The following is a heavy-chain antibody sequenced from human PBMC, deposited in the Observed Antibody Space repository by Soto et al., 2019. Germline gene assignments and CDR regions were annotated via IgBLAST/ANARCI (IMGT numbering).Heavy chain of an antibody. Sequence: APVKVSCKASGYSFTANSMHWVRQAPGQGLEWMGWINPNSGGTNYAQKFQGWVTMTRDTSISTAYMELSRLRSDDTAVYYCARDGQWLGGIYYFDYWGQGNLVTVSS. V-gene: IGHV1-2*04. CDR3: ARDGQWLGGIYYFDY. CDR2: INPNSGGT. J-gene: IGHJ4*02. D-gene: IGHD6-19*01. CDR1: GYSFTANS.